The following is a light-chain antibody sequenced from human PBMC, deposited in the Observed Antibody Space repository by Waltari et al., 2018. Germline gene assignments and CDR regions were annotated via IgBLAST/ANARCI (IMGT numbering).Light chain of an antibody. J-gene: IGLJ2*01. CDR1: TTDLGTYED. CDR2: DVT. CDR3: SSYATASALMV. Sequence: QSALTQPASVSGSLGQSVTISCTGSTTDLGTYEDVSWYQHHPGKAPKLIIFDVTNRPSGISTRFSGSKSGDTASLTISALQAEDEADYHCSSYATASALMVFGGGTRLTVL. V-gene: IGLV2-14*03.